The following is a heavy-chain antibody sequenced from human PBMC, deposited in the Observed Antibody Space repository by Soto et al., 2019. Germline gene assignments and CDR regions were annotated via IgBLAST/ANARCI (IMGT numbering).Heavy chain of an antibody. Sequence: QVQLVQSGAEVKKPGASVKVSCKASGYSFINYPMQWVRQAPGQSLEWMGWINAGNSNTKYSQNFQGRVTITRDTSASPAYMELGSLRSEDTAVYYCATTYYYDGAGVDAFDLWGQGTMVIVSP. V-gene: IGHV1-3*01. D-gene: IGHD3-22*01. CDR1: GYSFINYP. J-gene: IGHJ3*01. CDR2: INAGNSNT. CDR3: ATTYYYDGAGVDAFDL.